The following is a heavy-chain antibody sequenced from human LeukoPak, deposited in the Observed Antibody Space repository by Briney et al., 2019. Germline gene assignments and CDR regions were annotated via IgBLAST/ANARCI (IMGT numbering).Heavy chain of an antibody. Sequence: PGGSLRLSCTASGFTFSSYAMSWVRQAPGKGLEWVSTISGSGGSTYYADSVKGRFTISRDNSKNTLYLQMNSLRVEDTAVYYCARTTSGWNPFDYWGQGTLVTVSS. CDR2: ISGSGGST. J-gene: IGHJ4*02. V-gene: IGHV3-23*01. CDR1: GFTFSSYA. D-gene: IGHD6-19*01. CDR3: ARTTSGWNPFDY.